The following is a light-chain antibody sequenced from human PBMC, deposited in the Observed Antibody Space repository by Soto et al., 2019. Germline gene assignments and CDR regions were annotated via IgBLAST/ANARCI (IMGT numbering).Light chain of an antibody. Sequence: QSALTQPASVSGSPGQSVTISCTGTSSDVGAYDFVSWYQQHPGKAPKLLISEVSDRPSGVSFRFSGSKSGNTASLTISGLQADDEADYYCSSYTGTKVLFGGGTQLTVL. CDR1: SSDVGAYDF. CDR2: EVS. J-gene: IGLJ2*01. V-gene: IGLV2-14*01. CDR3: SSYTGTKVL.